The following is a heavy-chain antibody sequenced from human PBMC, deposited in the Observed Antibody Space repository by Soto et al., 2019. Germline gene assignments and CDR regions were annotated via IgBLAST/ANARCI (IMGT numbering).Heavy chain of an antibody. V-gene: IGHV1-46*01. CDR2: INPSGGST. Sequence: GASVKVSCKASGYTFTSYYMHWVRQAPGQGLEWMGIINPSGGSTSYAQKFQGRVTMTRDTSTSTVYMELSSLRSEDTAVYYCARENTPGYSNYYYGMDVWGQGTTVTAP. J-gene: IGHJ6*02. D-gene: IGHD6-13*01. CDR3: ARENTPGYSNYYYGMDV. CDR1: GYTFTSYY.